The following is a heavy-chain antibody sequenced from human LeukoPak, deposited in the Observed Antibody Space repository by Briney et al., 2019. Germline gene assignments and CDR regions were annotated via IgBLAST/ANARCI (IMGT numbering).Heavy chain of an antibody. D-gene: IGHD3-16*01. CDR1: GFTFDMST. CDR3: ATGGAPGGRFEN. Sequence: GGSLRLSCVVSGFTFDMSTMTWVCQAPGQGPELVSKMKEDGTEIFYAGSVAGRFTISRDNSKNSLYLRMNSLRVEDTAVYYCATGGAPGGRFENWGQGTLVTVSS. CDR2: MKEDGTEI. V-gene: IGHV3-7*01. J-gene: IGHJ4*02.